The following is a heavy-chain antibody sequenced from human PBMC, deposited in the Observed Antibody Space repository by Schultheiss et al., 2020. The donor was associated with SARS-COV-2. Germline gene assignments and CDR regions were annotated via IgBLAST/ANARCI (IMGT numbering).Heavy chain of an antibody. V-gene: IGHV3-7*03. Sequence: GGSLRLSCAASGFTFSSYWMSWVRQAPGKGLEWVANIKQDGSEKYYVDSVKGRFTISRDNSKNTLYLQMNSLRAEDTAVYYCAKYADSSGSNWFDPWGQGTLVTSPQ. D-gene: IGHD3-22*01. J-gene: IGHJ5*02. CDR3: AKYADSSGSNWFDP. CDR1: GFTFSSYW. CDR2: IKQDGSEK.